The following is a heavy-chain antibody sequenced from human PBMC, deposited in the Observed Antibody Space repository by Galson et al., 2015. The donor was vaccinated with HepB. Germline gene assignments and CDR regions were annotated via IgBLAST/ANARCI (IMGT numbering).Heavy chain of an antibody. D-gene: IGHD6-19*01. CDR3: ARAHTNGWLAIEH. V-gene: IGHV3-53*04. J-gene: IGHJ1*01. Sequence: SLRLSCAVSEFTAGSNYMTWVRQAPGKGLESVSVIYNGGTTKYADSVKGRFTISRHSSSNSVYLQMNSLRAEDTAVYYCARAHTNGWLAIEHWGQGTLVTVSS. CDR1: EFTAGSNY. CDR2: IYNGGTT.